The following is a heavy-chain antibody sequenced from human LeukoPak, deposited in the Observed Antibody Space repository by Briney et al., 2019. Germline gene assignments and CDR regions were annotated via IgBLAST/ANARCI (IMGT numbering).Heavy chain of an antibody. CDR1: GYTFTSYG. CDR3: ARQRREDYYYYMDV. J-gene: IGHJ6*03. D-gene: IGHD1-1*01. CDR2: ISAYNGNT. V-gene: IGHV1-18*01. Sequence: ASVKVSCKASGYTFTSYGISWVRQAPGQGLEWMGWISAYNGNTNYAQKFQGRVTMTTDTSTRTAYMELRSLRSDDTAVYYCARQRREDYYYYMDVWGKGTTVTVSS.